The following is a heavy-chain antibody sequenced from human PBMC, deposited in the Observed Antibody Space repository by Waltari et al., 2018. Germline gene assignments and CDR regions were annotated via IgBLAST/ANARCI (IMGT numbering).Heavy chain of an antibody. D-gene: IGHD6-13*01. J-gene: IGHJ4*02. CDR1: RYSINRYA. Sequence: QVHLVQSGAEVKNPGASVKVSCNAARYSINRYAMHGVRQAPGQRLEWMGWITPGEGKPQYSNKRQGRVTITRETSPRTAYMELSSRRSEVTAVYYGASSPGPTSKQQLVPFDYWGQGTLVTVS. CDR2: ITPGEGKP. V-gene: IGHV1-3*01. CDR3: ASSPGPTSKQQLVPFDY.